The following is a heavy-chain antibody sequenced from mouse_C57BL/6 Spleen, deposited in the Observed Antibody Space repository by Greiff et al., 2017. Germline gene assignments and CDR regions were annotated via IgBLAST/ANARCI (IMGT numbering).Heavy chain of an antibody. CDR3: ASGSYDCYAMDY. V-gene: IGHV1-69*01. D-gene: IGHD1-1*02. J-gene: IGHJ4*01. Sequence: VQLQQPGAELVMPGASVKLSCKASGYTFTSYWMHWVKQRPGQGLEWIGEIDPSDSYTNYNQKFKGKSTLTVDKSSSTAYMQLSSLTAEDSAVYYCASGSYDCYAMDYWGQGTSVTVSS. CDR1: GYTFTSYW. CDR2: IDPSDSYT.